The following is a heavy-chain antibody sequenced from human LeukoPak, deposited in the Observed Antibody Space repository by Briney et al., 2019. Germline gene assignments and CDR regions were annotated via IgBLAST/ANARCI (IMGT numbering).Heavy chain of an antibody. CDR2: ISGSGGST. CDR3: ATSGGLWFGEFHQFDY. D-gene: IGHD3-10*01. V-gene: IGHV3-23*01. J-gene: IGHJ4*02. Sequence: GGSLRLSFAASGFTFSSYAMSWVRQAPGKGLEWVSAISGSGGSTYYADSVKGRFTISRDNSKNTLYLQMNSLRAEDTAVYYCATSGGLWFGEFHQFDYWGQGTLVTVSS. CDR1: GFTFSSYA.